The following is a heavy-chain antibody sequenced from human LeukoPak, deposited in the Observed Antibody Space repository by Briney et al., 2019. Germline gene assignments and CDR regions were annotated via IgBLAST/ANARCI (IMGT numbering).Heavy chain of an antibody. D-gene: IGHD6-6*01. J-gene: IGHJ4*02. CDR2: ISGSGGST. V-gene: IGHV3-23*01. Sequence: PGGSLRLSCAASGFTFSSYAMSWVGQAPGKGLEWGSAISGSGGSTYYADSVKGRFTISRDNSKNTLYLQMNSLRAEDTAVYYCAKVTRYSSSSGAFDYWGQGTLVTVSS. CDR1: GFTFSSYA. CDR3: AKVTRYSSSSGAFDY.